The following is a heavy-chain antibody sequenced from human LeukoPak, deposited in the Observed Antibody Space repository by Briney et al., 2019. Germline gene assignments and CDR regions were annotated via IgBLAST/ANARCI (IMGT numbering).Heavy chain of an antibody. CDR2: INHSGST. Sequence: SETLSLTCAVYGGSFSGYYWSWIRQPPGKGLEWIGEINHSGSTNYNPSLKSRVTISVDTSKNQFSLKLSSVTAADTAVYYCARVKARVGTPLRWFDPWGQGTLVTVSS. CDR3: ARVKARVGTPLRWFDP. J-gene: IGHJ5*02. CDR1: GGSFSGYY. V-gene: IGHV4-34*01. D-gene: IGHD4-23*01.